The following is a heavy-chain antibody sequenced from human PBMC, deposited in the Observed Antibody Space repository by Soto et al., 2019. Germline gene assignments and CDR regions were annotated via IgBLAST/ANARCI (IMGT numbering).Heavy chain of an antibody. V-gene: IGHV3-33*01. Sequence: QVQLVESGGGVVQPGRSLRLSCAASGFTFSSYGMHWVRQAPGKGLEWVAVIWYDGSNKYYADSVKGRFTISRDNSKNTLYLQMNSLRAEDTAVYYCARVKRRGYSYCQTDYWGQGTLVTVSS. J-gene: IGHJ4*02. CDR2: IWYDGSNK. D-gene: IGHD5-18*01. CDR1: GFTFSSYG. CDR3: ARVKRRGYSYCQTDY.